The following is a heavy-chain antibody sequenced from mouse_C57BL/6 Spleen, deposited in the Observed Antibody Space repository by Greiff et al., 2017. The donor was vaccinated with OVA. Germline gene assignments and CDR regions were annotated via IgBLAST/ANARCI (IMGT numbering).Heavy chain of an antibody. D-gene: IGHD2-1*01. CDR2: INPSTGGT. CDR1: GYSFTGYY. CDR3: ARCNCVYYCDY. V-gene: IGHV1-42*01. Sequence: VQLQQSGPELVKPGASVKISCKASGYSFTGYYMNWVKQSPEKSLEWIGEINPSTGGTTYNQKFKANATLTVDTSSSTAYMQLKRLTSEDSAVSYCARCNCVYYCDYWGQGTTLTESS. J-gene: IGHJ2*01.